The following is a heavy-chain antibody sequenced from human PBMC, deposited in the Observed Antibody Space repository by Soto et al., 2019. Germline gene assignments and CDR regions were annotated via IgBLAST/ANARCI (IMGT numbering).Heavy chain of an antibody. V-gene: IGHV4-4*07. D-gene: IGHD6-13*01. CDR1: VDSITTYY. J-gene: IGHJ6*02. CDR3: ARYSNNWFQTEGMDV. Sequence: SETLSLTCTVSVDSITTYYWSWIRPPAGKGLEWIGRIDTSGNTNYNPSLKSRVTMSVDTSKKQFSLKLTSVTAADTAVYYCARYSNNWFQTEGMDVWGQGTTVTVFS. CDR2: IDTSGNT.